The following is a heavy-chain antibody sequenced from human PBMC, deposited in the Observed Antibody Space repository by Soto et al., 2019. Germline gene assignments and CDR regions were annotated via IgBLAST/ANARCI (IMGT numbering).Heavy chain of an antibody. CDR2: ISANNGNT. D-gene: IGHD1-26*01. Sequence: QVQLVQSGAEVKKPGASVKVSCKASGYTFTNYGISWVRQAPGQGLEWMGWISANNGNTNYEQKLQGRVTMTTDTAKSTDYIELRSLRSDDKAVYYCARDRGSYALDYWGQGTLVTVSS. CDR3: ARDRGSYALDY. J-gene: IGHJ4*02. V-gene: IGHV1-18*01. CDR1: GYTFTNYG.